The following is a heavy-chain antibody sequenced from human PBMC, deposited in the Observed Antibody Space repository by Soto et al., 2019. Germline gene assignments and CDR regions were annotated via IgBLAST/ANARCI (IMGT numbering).Heavy chain of an antibody. Sequence: SGGSLRLSCAAPGFPFCSHAIRWGPPGPGGGLEWVSAISGSGGSTFYADSVKGRFTISRDNSKNTLYLQMNSLRAEDTAVYYCAKVNPTTVTTAGSFDIWGQGTMVTVSS. D-gene: IGHD4-4*01. CDR1: GFPFCSHA. J-gene: IGHJ3*02. CDR3: AKVNPTTVTTAGSFDI. CDR2: ISGSGGST. V-gene: IGHV3-23*01.